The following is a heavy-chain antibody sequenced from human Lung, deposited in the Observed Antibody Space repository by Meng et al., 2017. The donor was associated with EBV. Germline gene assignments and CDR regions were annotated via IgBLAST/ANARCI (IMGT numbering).Heavy chain of an antibody. Sequence: QVQLVQSGSELRKPGASVKVSCKASGHTFTSYAINWVRQAPGQGLEWMGWINTNTGNPSYAQDFTGRFVFSLDSSVSTAYLQISSLEADDTAVYFCTRGEWELPYWGQGTLVTVSS. V-gene: IGHV7-4-1*02. J-gene: IGHJ4*02. CDR2: INTNTGNP. CDR1: GHTFTSYA. CDR3: TRGEWELPY. D-gene: IGHD1-26*01.